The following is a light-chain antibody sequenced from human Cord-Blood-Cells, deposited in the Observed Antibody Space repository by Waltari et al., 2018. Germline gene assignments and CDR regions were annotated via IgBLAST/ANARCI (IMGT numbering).Light chain of an antibody. V-gene: IGKV1-33*01. CDR2: DAS. CDR1: QDISNY. Sequence: DIQMTQSPSSLSASVGDRVTITCQASQDISNYLNWYQQKPGKAPKRLIYDASKLETGVPSRFSGRGSGTDFTFTSSSLQPEDIATYYCQQYDNLPLTFGGGTKVEIK. J-gene: IGKJ4*01. CDR3: QQYDNLPLT.